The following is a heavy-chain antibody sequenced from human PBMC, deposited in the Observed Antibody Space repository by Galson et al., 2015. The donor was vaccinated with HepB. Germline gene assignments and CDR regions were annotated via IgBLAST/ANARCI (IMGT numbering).Heavy chain of an antibody. CDR3: ARGGEGLDS. V-gene: IGHV4-30-2*01. Sequence: TLSLTCVVSGDSVDRGAYSWNWIRQPPGRGLEWIGYIFRSGTTYYNASLKNRLTISVDRSMNQFSLRLTSVTAADTAVYYCARGGEGLDSWGQGILVTVSS. J-gene: IGHJ4*02. CDR2: IFRSGTT. D-gene: IGHD2-21*01. CDR1: GDSVDRGAYS.